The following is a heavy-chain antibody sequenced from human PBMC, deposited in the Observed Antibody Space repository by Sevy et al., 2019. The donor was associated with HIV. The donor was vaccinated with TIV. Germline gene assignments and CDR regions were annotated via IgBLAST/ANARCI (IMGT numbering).Heavy chain of an antibody. CDR2: ISGSGGST. CDR3: AKDKDYYDSSGQRRGPPRDAEYFQH. CDR1: GFTFSSYA. J-gene: IGHJ1*01. Sequence: GESLKISCAASGFTFSSYAMSWVRQAPGKGLEWVSAISGSGGSTYYADSVKGRFTISRDNSKNTLYLQMNSLRAEDTAVYYCAKDKDYYDSSGQRRGPPRDAEYFQHWGQGTLVTVSS. V-gene: IGHV3-23*01. D-gene: IGHD3-22*01.